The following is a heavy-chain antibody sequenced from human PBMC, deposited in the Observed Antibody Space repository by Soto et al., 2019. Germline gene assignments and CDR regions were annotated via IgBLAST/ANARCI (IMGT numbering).Heavy chain of an antibody. CDR1: GFTFSSYG. CDR2: IWYDGSNK. J-gene: IGHJ4*02. Sequence: GGSLGLSCAASGFTFSSYGMHWVRQAPGKGLEWVAVIWYDGSNKYYADSVKGRFTISRDNSKNTLYLQMNSLRAEDTAVYYCARERYYYDSSGYYYFDYWGQGTLVTVSS. CDR3: ARERYYYDSSGYYYFDY. D-gene: IGHD3-22*01. V-gene: IGHV3-33*01.